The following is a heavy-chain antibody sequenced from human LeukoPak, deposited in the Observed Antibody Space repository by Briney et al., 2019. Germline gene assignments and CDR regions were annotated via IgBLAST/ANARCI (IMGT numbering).Heavy chain of an antibody. CDR2: VNSDGSGT. CDR1: GFSFSSYW. J-gene: IGHJ6*02. V-gene: IGHV3-74*01. Sequence: EAGGSLRLSRAASGFSFSSYWMHWVRQAPGEGLVWVSRVNSDGSGTSYADSVKGRFTISRDNAKNSLYLQMNSLRDEDTAVYYCARDLRYCSGGSCYADYYYGMDVWGQGTTVTVSS. D-gene: IGHD2-15*01. CDR3: ARDLRYCSGGSCYADYYYGMDV.